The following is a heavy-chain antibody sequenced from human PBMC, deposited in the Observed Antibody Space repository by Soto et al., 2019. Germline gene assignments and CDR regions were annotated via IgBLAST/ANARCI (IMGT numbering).Heavy chain of an antibody. CDR2: TRNKANGYTT. CDR1: GFTLSDHY. V-gene: IGHV3-72*01. J-gene: IGHJ4*02. Sequence: EVQLVESGGGLVQPGGSLRLSCAASGFTLSDHYMDWVRQAPGKGLEWVGRTRNKANGYTTEYAASVKGRVTISRDDSKNSLYLQMNSLIPEDTAVYDCARVPQLTCVTVFDCWGQGSPVTVSS. CDR3: ARVPQLTCVTVFDC. D-gene: IGHD2-21*02.